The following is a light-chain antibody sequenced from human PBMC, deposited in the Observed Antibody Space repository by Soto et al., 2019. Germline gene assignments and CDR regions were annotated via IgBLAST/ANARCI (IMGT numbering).Light chain of an antibody. CDR2: DVS. CDR3: SSYTSTSALGV. J-gene: IGLJ7*01. Sequence: QSALTQPASVSGSPGQSITISCTGTSSDIGGSNYVSWYQQHPGKAPELMIYDVSIRPSGVSTRFSGSKSGNTASLTISGLQAEDEADYYCSSYTSTSALGVFGAGTQLTVL. CDR1: SSDIGGSNY. V-gene: IGLV2-14*03.